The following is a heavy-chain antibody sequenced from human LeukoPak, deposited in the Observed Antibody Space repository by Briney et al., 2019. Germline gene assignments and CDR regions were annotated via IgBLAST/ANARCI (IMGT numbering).Heavy chain of an antibody. CDR1: GFTFSSYS. D-gene: IGHD6-19*01. J-gene: IGHJ4*02. CDR2: IYSGGST. CDR3: ARGESSGWPFDY. V-gene: IGHV3-53*01. Sequence: GGSLRLSCAASGFTFSSYSMNWVRQAPGKGLEWVSVIYSGGSTYYADSVKGRFTISRDNSKNTLYLQMNSLRAEDTAVYYCARGESSGWPFDYWGQGTLVTVSS.